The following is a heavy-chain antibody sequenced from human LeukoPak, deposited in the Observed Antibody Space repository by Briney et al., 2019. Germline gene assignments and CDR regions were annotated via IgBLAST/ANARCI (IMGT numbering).Heavy chain of an antibody. J-gene: IGHJ4*02. Sequence: SETLSLTCAVSGGSISSGGYSWSWIRQPPGKGLERIGYIYHSGSTYYNPSLKSRVTISVDRSKNQFSLKLSSVTAADTAVYYCASRATRDYGGNPFDYWGQGTLVTVSS. V-gene: IGHV4-30-2*01. CDR3: ASRATRDYGGNPFDY. D-gene: IGHD4-23*01. CDR2: IYHSGST. CDR1: GGSISSGGYS.